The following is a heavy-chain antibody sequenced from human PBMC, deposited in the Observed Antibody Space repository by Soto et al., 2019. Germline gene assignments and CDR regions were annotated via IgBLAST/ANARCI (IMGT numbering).Heavy chain of an antibody. Sequence: SETLSLTCTVSGDSVNSNNVYWGWVRQPPGRRLEFIGNVYYSGITYYNPAFESRVTISVDTSKNQFSLKLSSVTAADTAVYYCARAYSSTGSEYFQHWGQGTLVTVSS. D-gene: IGHD6-13*01. CDR3: ARAYSSTGSEYFQH. CDR2: VYYSGIT. J-gene: IGHJ1*01. CDR1: GDSVNSNNVY. V-gene: IGHV4-39*07.